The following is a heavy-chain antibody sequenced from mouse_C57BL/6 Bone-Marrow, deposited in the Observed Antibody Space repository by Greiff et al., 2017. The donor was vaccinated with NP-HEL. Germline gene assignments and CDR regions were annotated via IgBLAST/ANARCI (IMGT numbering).Heavy chain of an antibody. CDR2: IYPRSGNT. Sequence: VQLKESGAELARPGASVKLSCKASGYTFTSYGISWVKQRTGQGLEWIGEIYPRSGNTYYNEKFKGKATLTADKSSSTAYLELRSLTSEDSAVYFCARYGNWAYWGQGTLVTVSA. V-gene: IGHV1-81*01. J-gene: IGHJ3*01. D-gene: IGHD2-1*01. CDR1: GYTFTSYG. CDR3: ARYGNWAY.